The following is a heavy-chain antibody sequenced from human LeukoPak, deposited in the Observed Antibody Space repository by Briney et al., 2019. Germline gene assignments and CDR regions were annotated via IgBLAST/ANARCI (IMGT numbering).Heavy chain of an antibody. D-gene: IGHD2-15*01. CDR1: GFTFSSYA. CDR3: AKSVVVITFRFDD. CDR2: ISYDGSNK. V-gene: IGHV3-30-3*01. Sequence: GGSLRLSCAASGFTFSSYAMHWVRQAPGKGLEWVAVISYDGSNKYYADSVKGRFTISRDNSKNMVYLQMNSLSADDTAVYYCAKSVVVITFRFDDWGQGALVTVSS. J-gene: IGHJ4*02.